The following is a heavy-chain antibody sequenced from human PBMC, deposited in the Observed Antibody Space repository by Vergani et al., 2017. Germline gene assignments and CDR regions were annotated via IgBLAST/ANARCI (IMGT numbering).Heavy chain of an antibody. CDR2: LSYDGSNK. CDR3: AKGPYSSSTLVPFDY. CDR1: GFIFRNYG. D-gene: IGHD6-6*01. V-gene: IGHV3-30*18. Sequence: QVQLVESGGGVVQPGRSLRLSCAASGFIFRNYGMHWVRQAPGKGLEWVAVLSYDGSNKYYADSVKGRFTISRDNSKKTLYLQMNSLRAEDTAVYYCAKGPYSSSTLVPFDYWGQGTLVTVSS. J-gene: IGHJ4*02.